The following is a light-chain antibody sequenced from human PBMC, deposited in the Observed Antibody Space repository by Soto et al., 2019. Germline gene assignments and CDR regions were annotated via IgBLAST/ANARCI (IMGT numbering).Light chain of an antibody. CDR3: AAWDDSLNGVV. Sequence: QSVLTQPPSASGTPGQRVTISCSGNSSNIGGNTVHWYRQLPGTAPKLLMYSNRQRPSGVPDRFSGSKSGTSASLAISGLQSDDEADYYCAAWDDSLNGVVFGGGTKLTVL. CDR1: SSNIGGNT. CDR2: SNR. J-gene: IGLJ2*01. V-gene: IGLV1-44*01.